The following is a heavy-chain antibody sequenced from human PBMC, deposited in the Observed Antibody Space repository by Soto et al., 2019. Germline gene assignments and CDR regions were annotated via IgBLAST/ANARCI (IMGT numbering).Heavy chain of an antibody. V-gene: IGHV3-30*03. CDR3: ATGPYYGDYSS. Sequence: QVQLVESGGGVVQPGRSLRLSCAASGFTFSSYGMHWVRQAPGKGLEWVAVISYDGSNKYYADSVKGRFTISRGNSKNTLYLQMNSLRAEDTAVYYCATGPYYGDYSSWGQGTLVTVSS. J-gene: IGHJ5*02. D-gene: IGHD4-17*01. CDR2: ISYDGSNK. CDR1: GFTFSSYG.